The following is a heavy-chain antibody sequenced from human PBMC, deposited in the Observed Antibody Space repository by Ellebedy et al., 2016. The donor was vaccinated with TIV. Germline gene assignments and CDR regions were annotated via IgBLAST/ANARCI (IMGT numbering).Heavy chain of an antibody. J-gene: IGHJ4*02. CDR2: ISSSRTTI. D-gene: IGHD1-1*01. CDR1: GFTFRSSS. V-gene: IGHV3-48*01. Sequence: PGGSLRLSCAASGFTFRSSSMNWVCQAPGTGLEWVSYISSSRTTIYYADSVKGRFTISRDNAKNSLYLQMNRLRVEDTAVYYCARDIPGTGVGFDYWGQGTLVTVSS. CDR3: ARDIPGTGVGFDY.